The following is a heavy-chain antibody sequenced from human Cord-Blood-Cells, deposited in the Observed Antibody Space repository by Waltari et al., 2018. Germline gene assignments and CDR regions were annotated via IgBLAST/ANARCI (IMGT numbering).Heavy chain of an antibody. CDR2: IYSGGST. D-gene: IGHD3-22*01. Sequence: EVQLVESGGGLIQPGGSLRLSCAASGFTVSSNYMSWARQAPGKGLEWVSVIYSGGSTYYADPVKGRFTISRDNSKNTLYLQMNSLRAEDTAVYYCARVLGYYDSSGYLGEEDVWGQGTTVTVSS. J-gene: IGHJ6*02. V-gene: IGHV3-53*01. CDR1: GFTVSSNY. CDR3: ARVLGYYDSSGYLGEEDV.